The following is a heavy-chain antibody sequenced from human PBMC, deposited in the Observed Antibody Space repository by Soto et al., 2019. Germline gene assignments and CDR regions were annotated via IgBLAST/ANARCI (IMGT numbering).Heavy chain of an antibody. V-gene: IGHV4-39*01. Sequence: SETLSLTCTVSGGSISSSSYYWGWIRQPPGKGLEWIGSIYYSGSTYYNPSLKSRVTISVDTSKNQFSLKLSSVTAADTAVYYCARHEYYDYVWGSYGLADYYFDYWGQGTLVTVSS. D-gene: IGHD3-16*01. CDR1: GGSISSSSYY. J-gene: IGHJ4*02. CDR3: ARHEYYDYVWGSYGLADYYFDY. CDR2: IYYSGST.